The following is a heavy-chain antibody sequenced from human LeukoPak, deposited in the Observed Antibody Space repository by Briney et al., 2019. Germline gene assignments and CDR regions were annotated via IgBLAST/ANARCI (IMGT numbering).Heavy chain of an antibody. CDR2: IYHSGST. V-gene: IGHV4-4*02. Sequence: PSETLSLTCAVSGGSISSSNWWSWVRQPPGKGLEWIGEIYHSGSTYYNPSLRSRVTISVDTSKNQFSLKLSSVTAADTAVYYCARSGSGYLRYYFDYWGQGTLVTVSS. CDR1: GGSISSSNW. CDR3: ARSGSGYLRYYFDY. D-gene: IGHD5-12*01. J-gene: IGHJ4*02.